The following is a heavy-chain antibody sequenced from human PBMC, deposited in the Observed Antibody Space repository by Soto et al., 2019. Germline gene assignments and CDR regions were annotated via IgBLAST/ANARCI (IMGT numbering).Heavy chain of an antibody. V-gene: IGHV4-59*08. CDR2: IYYSGST. J-gene: IGHJ5*02. D-gene: IGHD6-19*01. Sequence: PSETLSLTCTVSGGSISSYYWSWIRQPPGKGLEWIGYIYYSGSTNYNPSLKSRVTISVDTSKNQFSLKLSSVTAADTAVYYCARRGVAGTRWFDPWGQGTLVTVSS. CDR3: ARRGVAGTRWFDP. CDR1: GGSISSYY.